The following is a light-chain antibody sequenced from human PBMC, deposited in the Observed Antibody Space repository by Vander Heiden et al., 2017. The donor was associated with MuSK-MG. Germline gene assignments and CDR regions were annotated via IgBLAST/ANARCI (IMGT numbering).Light chain of an antibody. CDR3: SSYTRSNTWV. CDR1: SSDVGGYNY. CDR2: EVS. V-gene: IGLV2-14*01. J-gene: IGLJ3*02. Sequence: QSALTPPASVSGSPGQSITISCTGTSSDVGGYNYVSWYQQHPGKAPKVMIYEVSKRPSGVSNRFSGSKSGNTASLTISGLQAEDEADYYCSSYTRSNTWVFGGRTKVTVL.